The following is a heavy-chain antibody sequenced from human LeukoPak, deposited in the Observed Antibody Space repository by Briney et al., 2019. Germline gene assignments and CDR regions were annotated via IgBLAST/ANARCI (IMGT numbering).Heavy chain of an antibody. Sequence: PSETLSLTCTVSGGSISSSSYYWGWIRQPPGKGLEWIGSIYYSGSTYYNPSLKSRVTISVDRSKNQFSLKLSSVTAADTAVYYCARALDFWSGYYYYYYYMDVWGKGTTVTVSS. CDR1: GGSISSSSYY. CDR2: IYYSGST. V-gene: IGHV4-39*07. CDR3: ARALDFWSGYYYYYYYMDV. J-gene: IGHJ6*03. D-gene: IGHD3-3*01.